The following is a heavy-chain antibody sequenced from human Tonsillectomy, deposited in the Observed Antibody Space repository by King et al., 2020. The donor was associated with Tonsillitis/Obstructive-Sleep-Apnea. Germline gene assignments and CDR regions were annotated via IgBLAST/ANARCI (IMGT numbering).Heavy chain of an antibody. V-gene: IGHV3-33*01. CDR1: GFTFSSYG. Sequence: VQLVESGGGVVQPGRSLRLSCSASGFTFSSYGLHWVRQAPGKGLEWVAVIWYDVSNTYYADSVKGRFTISRDNSKNTLYLQMNSLRAEDTAVYYCARDLSNWNYGSDYWGQGTLVTVSS. J-gene: IGHJ4*02. CDR2: IWYDVSNT. D-gene: IGHD1-7*01. CDR3: ARDLSNWNYGSDY.